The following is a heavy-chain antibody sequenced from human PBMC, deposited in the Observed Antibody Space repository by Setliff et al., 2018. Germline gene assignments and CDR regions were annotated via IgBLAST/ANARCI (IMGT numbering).Heavy chain of an antibody. D-gene: IGHD2-15*01. Sequence: GASVKVSCKASGYTFTSYDINWVRQATGQGLEWMGWMNPNSGNTGYAQKFQGRFTISRDDSKDSLYLQMNGLKTEDRAVYYCARIRLCGGRVICPPGRYVDVWGKGTTVTVSS. CDR1: GYTFTSYD. CDR2: MNPNSGNT. J-gene: IGHJ6*03. CDR3: ARIRLCGGRVICPPGRYVDV. V-gene: IGHV1-8*02.